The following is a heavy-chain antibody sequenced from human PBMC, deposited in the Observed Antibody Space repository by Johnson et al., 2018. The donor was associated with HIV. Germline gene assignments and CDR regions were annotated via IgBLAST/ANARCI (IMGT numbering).Heavy chain of an antibody. J-gene: IGHJ3*02. CDR3: AKESAFDI. Sequence: VQLVESGGGLVQPGGSLRLSCAASGFIFSNYWMTWVRQAPGKGLEWVAVISYDGSNKYYADSVKGRFTISRDNSKNTLYLQMNSLRAEDTAVYYCAKESAFDIWGQGTMVTVSS. CDR2: ISYDGSNK. CDR1: GFIFSNYW. V-gene: IGHV3-30*18.